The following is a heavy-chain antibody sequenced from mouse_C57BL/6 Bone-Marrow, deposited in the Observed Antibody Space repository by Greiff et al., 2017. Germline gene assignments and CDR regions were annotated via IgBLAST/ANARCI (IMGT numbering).Heavy chain of an antibody. J-gene: IGHJ4*01. CDR3: ARWPPGSSYDYYAMDY. Sequence: QVQLQQSGAELARPGASVKLSCKASGYTFTSYGISWVKQRTGQGLEWIGEIYPRSGNTYYNEKFKGKATLTADKSSSTAYMELRSLTSEDSAVYFCARWPPGSSYDYYAMDYWGQGTSVTVSS. CDR2: IYPRSGNT. D-gene: IGHD1-1*01. CDR1: GYTFTSYG. V-gene: IGHV1-81*01.